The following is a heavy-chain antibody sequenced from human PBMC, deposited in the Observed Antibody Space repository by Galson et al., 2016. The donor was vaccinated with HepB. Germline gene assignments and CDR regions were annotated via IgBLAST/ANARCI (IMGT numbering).Heavy chain of an antibody. J-gene: IGHJ5*02. V-gene: IGHV4-59*01. CDR3: ARVNSWNYGWFDP. CDR1: GGSITSFY. D-gene: IGHD1-7*01. Sequence: ETLSLTCSVSGGSITSFYWSWIRQTPGKGLEWLGYIYYSGNTNYNPSLKSRVTMSVDTSKNQFSLRLMSVTPADTAVYYCARVNSWNYGWFDPWGQGTLVTVSS. CDR2: IYYSGNT.